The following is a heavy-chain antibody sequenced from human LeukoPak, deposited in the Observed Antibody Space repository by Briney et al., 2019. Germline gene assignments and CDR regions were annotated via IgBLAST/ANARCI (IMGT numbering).Heavy chain of an antibody. J-gene: IGHJ4*02. Sequence: PGGSLRLSCAASGFTFSSYAMSWVRQAPGKGLEWVSAISGSGATTYYADSVKGRFTISRDKSNNTLYLLMNSLRAEDTAVYYCAKDYAYYYGSGIGGFDYWGQGTLVTVSS. V-gene: IGHV3-23*01. CDR2: ISGSGATT. D-gene: IGHD3-10*01. CDR3: AKDYAYYYGSGIGGFDY. CDR1: GFTFSSYA.